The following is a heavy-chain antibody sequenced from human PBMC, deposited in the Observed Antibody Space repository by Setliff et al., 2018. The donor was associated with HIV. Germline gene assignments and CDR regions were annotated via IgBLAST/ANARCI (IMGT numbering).Heavy chain of an antibody. Sequence: SETLSLTCAVYGGSLSGFYWTFIRQTPGKGLEWIGEINHGGDTNYNPSLKSRVTISVGSSYNHFSLKLTSVTAADTAMYYCASFFVTTVTNQDYWGQGTPVTVSS. CDR3: ASFFVTTVTNQDY. CDR2: INHGGDT. D-gene: IGHD4-17*01. J-gene: IGHJ4*02. V-gene: IGHV4-34*01. CDR1: GGSLSGFY.